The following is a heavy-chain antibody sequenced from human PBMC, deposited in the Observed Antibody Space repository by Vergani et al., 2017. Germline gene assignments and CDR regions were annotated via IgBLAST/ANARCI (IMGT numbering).Heavy chain of an antibody. D-gene: IGHD3-10*01. J-gene: IGHJ6*02. CDR2: INPSGGST. CDR3: ARAKHMVRGLGGYYYYGMDV. CDR1: GYTFTSYY. Sequence: QVQLVQSGAEVKKPGASVKVSCKASGYTFTSYYMHWVRQAPGQGLEWMGIINPSGGSTSYAQKFQGRVTMTRDTSTSTVYMELSSLRSEDTAVYYCARAKHMVRGLGGYYYYGMDVWGQGTTVTVSS. V-gene: IGHV1-46*01.